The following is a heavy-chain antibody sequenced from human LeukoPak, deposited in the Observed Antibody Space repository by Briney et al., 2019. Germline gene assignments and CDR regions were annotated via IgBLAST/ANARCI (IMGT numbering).Heavy chain of an antibody. V-gene: IGHV4-4*07. CDR2: IYSSGST. Sequence: PSETPSLTCTVSAGSISSYYWSWIRQPAGKGLEWIGRIYSSGSTNYNPSLKSRVTMSLDTSKNQFSLKLSSVTAADTAVYYCASLNTSGWCLDYWGQGTLVTVSS. J-gene: IGHJ4*02. D-gene: IGHD6-19*01. CDR3: ASLNTSGWCLDY. CDR1: AGSISSYY.